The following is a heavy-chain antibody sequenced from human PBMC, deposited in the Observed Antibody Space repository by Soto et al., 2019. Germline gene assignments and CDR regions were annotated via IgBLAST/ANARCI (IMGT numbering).Heavy chain of an antibody. V-gene: IGHV3-23*01. J-gene: IGHJ4*02. D-gene: IGHD3-10*01. Sequence: LRHSCAASGFSFSSFAMSRVRQAPGKGLEWVSGISGGGVATFYADSVKGRLTISRDNSKNTLYLQMNSLRVEDTAMYHCAKVSGDGAIGDSFGNWGQGALVTVSS. CDR3: AKVSGDGAIGDSFGN. CDR1: GFSFSSFA. CDR2: ISGGGVAT.